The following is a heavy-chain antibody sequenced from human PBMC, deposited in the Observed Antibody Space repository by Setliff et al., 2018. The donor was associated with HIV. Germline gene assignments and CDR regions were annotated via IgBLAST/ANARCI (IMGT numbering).Heavy chain of an antibody. D-gene: IGHD6-13*01. Sequence: SETLSLTCSVSGGSISSGSYYWNWIRQPAGKGLEWIRRIYTSGSTNYNPSLQSRITISVDTSKNQFSLKLSSVTAAGTAVYYCTRTNPLAAPPFDFWGQGTLVTVSS. CDR1: GGSISSGSYY. J-gene: IGHJ4*02. CDR3: TRTNPLAAPPFDF. V-gene: IGHV4-61*02. CDR2: IYTSGST.